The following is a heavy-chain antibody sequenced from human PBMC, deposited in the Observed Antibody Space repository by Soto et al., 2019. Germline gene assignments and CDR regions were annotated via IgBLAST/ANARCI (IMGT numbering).Heavy chain of an antibody. Sequence: GESLKISCQGSGYSFISYWIAWVRQTPGKGLEWMGMIYPGDSDTRYSPSFQGQVTISDDRSIATAYLQWSSLKASDTAMYYCARTPAPVTIFGVVIPNWFDPWGQGTLVTVSS. J-gene: IGHJ5*02. CDR1: GYSFISYW. CDR3: ARTPAPVTIFGVVIPNWFDP. CDR2: IYPGDSDT. V-gene: IGHV5-51*01. D-gene: IGHD3-3*01.